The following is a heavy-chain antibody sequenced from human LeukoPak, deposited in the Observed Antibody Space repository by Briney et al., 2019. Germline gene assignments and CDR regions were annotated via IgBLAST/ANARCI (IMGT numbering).Heavy chain of an antibody. CDR2: IRRDESNK. Sequence: PGGSLRLSCAASGFTFSSYGMHWVRQAPGKGLEWVANIRRDESNKYYVDSVEGRFTISTDNTKNSLYLQMNSLRAEDTAVYYCARDSSPHSSGYYFDAFDMWGQGTMVTVSS. D-gene: IGHD3-22*01. V-gene: IGHV3-7*01. CDR3: ARDSSPHSSGYYFDAFDM. J-gene: IGHJ3*02. CDR1: GFTFSSYG.